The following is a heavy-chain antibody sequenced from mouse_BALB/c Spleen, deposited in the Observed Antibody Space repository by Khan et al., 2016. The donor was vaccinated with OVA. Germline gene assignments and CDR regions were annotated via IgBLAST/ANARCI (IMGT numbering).Heavy chain of an antibody. Sequence: VQLKESGPGLVAPSQSLSITCTVSGFSLTSYGVHWVRQHPGKGLVWLGVIWAGGSTNYNSAPISSLSFSKDNSTSQVFLKMNSLQTDDTAMYYCAEVEDIWGQGTTLTVSS. CDR1: GFSLTSYG. CDR3: AEVEDI. D-gene: IGHD1-3*01. J-gene: IGHJ2*01. V-gene: IGHV2-9*02. CDR2: IWAGGST.